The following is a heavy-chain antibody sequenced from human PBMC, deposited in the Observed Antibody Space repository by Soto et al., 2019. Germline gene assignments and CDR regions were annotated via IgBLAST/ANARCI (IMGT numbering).Heavy chain of an antibody. J-gene: IGHJ5*01. CDR1: GGSISNISYY. CDR3: ARSPADEGSCYTVHWSDS. D-gene: IGHD3-10*01. CDR2: IYYSGST. Sequence: SETLPLTSTVSGGSISNISYYCGWISQPPGKGLEWIGSIYYSGSTYYNPSLKSRVTISVDTSKNQFSLKLSSVTAADTAVYYCARSPADEGSCYTVHWSDSWGQAILVTVS. V-gene: IGHV4-39*01.